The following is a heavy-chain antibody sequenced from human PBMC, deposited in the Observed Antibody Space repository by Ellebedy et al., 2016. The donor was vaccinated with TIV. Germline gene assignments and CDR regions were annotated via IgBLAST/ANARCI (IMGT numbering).Heavy chain of an antibody. J-gene: IGHJ5*02. CDR2: ISNSGSTI. CDR3: ARDARFIDQQHNWFDP. Sequence: GESLKISCAASGFTFSDYYMIWIRQAPGKGLEWVSYISNSGSTIYYADSVKGRFTISRDNAKNSLSLLMNSPRAEDTAVYYCARDARFIDQQHNWFDPWGQGTLVTVSS. V-gene: IGHV3-11*01. D-gene: IGHD2-2*01. CDR1: GFTFSDYY.